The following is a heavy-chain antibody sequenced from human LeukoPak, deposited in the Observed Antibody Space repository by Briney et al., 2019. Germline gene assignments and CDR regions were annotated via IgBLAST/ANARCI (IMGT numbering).Heavy chain of an antibody. D-gene: IGHD5-24*01. Sequence: PSETLSLTCTVSGGSISSYYWSWIRQPPGKGLEWIGYIYYSGSTNYNPSLKSRVTISVDTSRSQFSLKLSSVTAADTAVYYCARHRDGYSNQAFDYWGQGTLVTVSS. V-gene: IGHV4-59*01. CDR3: ARHRDGYSNQAFDY. CDR2: IYYSGST. CDR1: GGSISSYY. J-gene: IGHJ4*02.